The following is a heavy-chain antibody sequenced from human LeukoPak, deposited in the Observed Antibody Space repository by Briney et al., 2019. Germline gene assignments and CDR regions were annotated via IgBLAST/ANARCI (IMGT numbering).Heavy chain of an antibody. Sequence: GGSLRLSCAASGFTFSSYSMIWVRQAPGKGLEWVSSISSSSSYIYYADSVKGRFTISRDNAKNSLYLQMNSLRAEDTAVYYCAREWGIAVIDYWGQGTLVTVSS. J-gene: IGHJ4*02. CDR2: ISSSSSYI. D-gene: IGHD6-19*01. CDR1: GFTFSSYS. CDR3: AREWGIAVIDY. V-gene: IGHV3-21*01.